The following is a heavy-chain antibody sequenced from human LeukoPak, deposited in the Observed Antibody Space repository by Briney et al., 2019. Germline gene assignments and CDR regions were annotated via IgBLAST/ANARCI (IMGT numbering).Heavy chain of an antibody. CDR1: GASITSYY. CDR3: ARLDPNWYFEL. CDR2: IYYSGST. Sequence: SENLSLTCTVSGASITSYYWGWIRQPPGKGLECIGYIYYSGSTNYNPSLKSRVAISLGKSRAQLALRLSSVSAADTAVYYCARLDPNWYFELWGRGTLVTVSS. J-gene: IGHJ2*01. V-gene: IGHV4-59*08.